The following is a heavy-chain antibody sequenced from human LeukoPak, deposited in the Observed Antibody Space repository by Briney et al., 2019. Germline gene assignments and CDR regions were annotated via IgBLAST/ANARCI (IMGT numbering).Heavy chain of an antibody. CDR1: GGTFSSYA. CDR3: ARAGETMALDAFDT. J-gene: IGHJ3*02. V-gene: IGHV1-69*13. CDR2: IIPIFGTA. Sequence: GASVKVSCKASGGTFSSYAISWVRQAPGQGLEWMGGIIPIFGTANYAQKFQGRVTITADESTSTAYMELSSLRSEDTAVYYCARAGETMALDAFDTWAKGQWSPSLQ. D-gene: IGHD3-10*01.